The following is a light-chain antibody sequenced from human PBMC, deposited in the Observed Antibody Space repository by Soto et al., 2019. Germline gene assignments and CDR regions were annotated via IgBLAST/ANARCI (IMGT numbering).Light chain of an antibody. CDR2: DVS. CDR1: IGDIGGYKY. V-gene: IGLV2-14*03. CDR3: LSYTTSSTYV. J-gene: IGLJ1*01. Sequence: QSALTQPASVSGSPGQSIAISCTGTIGDIGGYKYGSWYLQHPGRAPKLMIYDVSNRPSGVSTRFSGSKSDNTASLTISGLQPEDEGDYYCLSYTTSSTYVFGTGTKVTVL.